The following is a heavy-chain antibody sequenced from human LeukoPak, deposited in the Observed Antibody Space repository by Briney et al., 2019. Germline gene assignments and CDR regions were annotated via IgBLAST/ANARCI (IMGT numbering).Heavy chain of an antibody. J-gene: IGHJ4*02. CDR1: GYSFTSYW. CDR3: ARLWDSSGYYYYFDY. V-gene: IGHV5-51*01. CDR2: IYPGDSDT. Sequence: GESLKISCKGSGYSFTSYWIGWVRQMPGKGLEWMGIIYPGDSDTRYSPSFQGRVTISADKSISTAYLQWSSLKASDTAMYYCARLWDSSGYYYYFDYWGQGTLVTVSS. D-gene: IGHD3-22*01.